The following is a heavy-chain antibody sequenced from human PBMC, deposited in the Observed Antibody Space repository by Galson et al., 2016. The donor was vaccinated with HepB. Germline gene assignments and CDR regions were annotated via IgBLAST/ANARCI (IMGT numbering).Heavy chain of an antibody. D-gene: IGHD2-21*02. J-gene: IGHJ6*02. Sequence: SVKVSCKASGYPFTTYGISWMRQAPGQGLEWMGWMSGYNGNTNYAKKFQGRITMTTDPTTKTAFLELRSLRNDDTAVYYCAKDGGDSGEYYYYYYGMDVWGQGPTVTV. V-gene: IGHV1-18*04. CDR1: GYPFTTYG. CDR3: AKDGGDSGEYYYYYYGMDV. CDR2: MSGYNGNT.